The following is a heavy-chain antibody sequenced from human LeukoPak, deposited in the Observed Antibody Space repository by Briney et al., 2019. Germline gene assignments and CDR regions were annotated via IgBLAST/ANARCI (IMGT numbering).Heavy chain of an antibody. CDR3: ARGDYGDWNYFDY. V-gene: IGHV3-7*01. CDR1: GFTFSSYW. D-gene: IGHD4-17*01. Sequence: GGSLRLSCAASGFTFSSYWMSWVRQAPGKGLEWVANIKQDGSEKYYVDSVKGRFTISRDNAKNSLYLQMNSLRAEDTAVYYCARGDYGDWNYFDYWGQGTLVTVSS. J-gene: IGHJ4*02. CDR2: IKQDGSEK.